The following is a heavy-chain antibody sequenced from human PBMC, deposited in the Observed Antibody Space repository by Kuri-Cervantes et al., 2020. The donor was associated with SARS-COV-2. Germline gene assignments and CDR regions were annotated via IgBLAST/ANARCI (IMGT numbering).Heavy chain of an antibody. CDR1: GGTFSSYA. CDR2: IIPIFGTA. D-gene: IGHD3-10*01. Sequence: SVTVSCKASGGTFSSYAISWVREAPGQGLEWMGGIIPIFGTANYAQKFQGRVTITADESTCTAYMELSSLRSEDTAVYYCVSAHYYGSGKSFDYWGQGTLVTVSS. CDR3: VSAHYYGSGKSFDY. J-gene: IGHJ4*02. V-gene: IGHV1-69*13.